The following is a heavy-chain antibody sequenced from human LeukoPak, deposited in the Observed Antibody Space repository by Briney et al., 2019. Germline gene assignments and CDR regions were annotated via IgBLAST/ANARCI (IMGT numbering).Heavy chain of an antibody. D-gene: IGHD4-17*01. CDR2: IYSGGST. J-gene: IGHJ5*02. V-gene: IGHV3-53*01. Sequence: GGSLRLSCAASGFTVSSNYMSWVRQAPGKGLEWVSVIYSGGSTYYADSVKGRFTISRDNSTNTLYLQMNSLRAEDTAVYYCARDRGNDYGDYGPRFDPWGQGTLVTVSS. CDR1: GFTVSSNY. CDR3: ARDRGNDYGDYGPRFDP.